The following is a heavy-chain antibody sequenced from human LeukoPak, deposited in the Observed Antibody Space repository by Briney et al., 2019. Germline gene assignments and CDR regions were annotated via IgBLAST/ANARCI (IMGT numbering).Heavy chain of an antibody. CDR1: GFTLSSNW. CDR3: ARWGQTSGYYYVDN. Sequence: GGSLRLSCGASGFTLSSNWMTWVRQAPGRGLEWVASINQDGSVKYYVDSVKGRFTISRDNARNSLSLQMDSLGVEDPAVYFCARWGQTSGYYYVDNWGQGTLVTVSS. D-gene: IGHD5-12*01. V-gene: IGHV3-7*01. J-gene: IGHJ4*02. CDR2: INQDGSVK.